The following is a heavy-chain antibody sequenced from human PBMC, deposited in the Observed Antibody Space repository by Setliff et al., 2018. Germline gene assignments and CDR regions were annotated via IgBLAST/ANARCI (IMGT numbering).Heavy chain of an antibody. CDR3: ARVRNDYPYYIDS. V-gene: IGHV4-61*02. J-gene: IGHJ4*02. Sequence: SETLSLTCTVSGGSISSGSHYWSWIRQPAGKGLEWIGRIYASGSTNYNPSLKSRVTISVDMSKNQFSLRLSSVTAADTALYFCARVRNDYPYYIDSWGQGTLVTVSS. CDR2: IYASGST. D-gene: IGHD4-17*01. CDR1: GGSISSGSHY.